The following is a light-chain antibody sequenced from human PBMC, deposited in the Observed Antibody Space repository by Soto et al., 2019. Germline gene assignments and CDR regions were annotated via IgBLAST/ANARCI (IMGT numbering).Light chain of an antibody. V-gene: IGKV3-11*01. CDR3: QQRANWPLT. Sequence: EIVLTQSPATLSLSPGERATLSCRASQSVINYLAWYQQKPGQAPRHLIYDTSNRATGIPARFSGSGSGTDFTLIISSLEPEDFAVYYCQQRANWPLTFGGGTKVEIK. CDR1: QSVINY. J-gene: IGKJ4*01. CDR2: DTS.